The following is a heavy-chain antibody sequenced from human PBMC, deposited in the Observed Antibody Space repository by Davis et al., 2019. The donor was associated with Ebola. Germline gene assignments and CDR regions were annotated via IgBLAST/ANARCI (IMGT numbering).Heavy chain of an antibody. CDR2: ISAYNGNT. CDR1: GYTFTSYG. Sequence: ASVKVSCKASGYTFTSYGISWVRQAPGQVLEWMGWISAYNGNTNYAQKLQGRVTMTTDTSTSTAYMELRSLRSDDTAVYYCARDQKRRYCSGGSCYSRYYGMDVWGQGTTVTVSS. D-gene: IGHD2-15*01. CDR3: ARDQKRRYCSGGSCYSRYYGMDV. J-gene: IGHJ6*02. V-gene: IGHV1-18*01.